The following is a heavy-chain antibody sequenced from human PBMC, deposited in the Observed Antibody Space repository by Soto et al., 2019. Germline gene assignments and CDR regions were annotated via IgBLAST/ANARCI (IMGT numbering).Heavy chain of an antibody. D-gene: IGHD6-19*01. CDR3: AREISSGWLEGAFVI. CDR1: GFTFSDYY. CDR2: ISSSGSTI. J-gene: IGHJ3*02. V-gene: IGHV3-11*01. Sequence: QVQLVESGGGLVKPGGSLRLSCAASGFTFSDYYMSWIRQAPGKGMEWVSYISSSGSTIYYAESVKGRFTISRDNAKNCLYLQMNSLRAEDTGVYYGAREISSGWLEGAFVIVVQGTMITVSS.